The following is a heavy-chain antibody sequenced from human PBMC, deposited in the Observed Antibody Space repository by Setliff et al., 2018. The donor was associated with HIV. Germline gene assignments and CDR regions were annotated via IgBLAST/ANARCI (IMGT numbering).Heavy chain of an antibody. CDR2: ISSSSSYI. J-gene: IGHJ3*02. V-gene: IGHV3-21*06. D-gene: IGHD3-3*01. CDR1: GFTFSGHS. CDR3: TRDNGWGGSFDAFDI. Sequence: GGSLRLSCATSGFTFSGHSMNWVRQAPGIGLEWVSSISSSSSYIYTADSVKGRFRISRDNVKNILYLQLNSLRAEDTAVYYCTRDNGWGGSFDAFDIWGQGTMVTVSS.